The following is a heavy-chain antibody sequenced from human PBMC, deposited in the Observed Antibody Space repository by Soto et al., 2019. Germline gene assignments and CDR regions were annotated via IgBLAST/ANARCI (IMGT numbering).Heavy chain of an antibody. V-gene: IGHV3-23*01. Sequence: GGSLRLSCAASGFTFSSYAMSWVSQAPGKGLEWVSAISGSGGKIYYVDSVKGRFTISRDNAKRSLYLQMNSLRAEDTAVYYCARDLYGGYTYGPGDYWGQGALVTVSS. CDR2: ISGSGGKI. CDR1: GFTFSSYA. D-gene: IGHD5-18*01. J-gene: IGHJ4*02. CDR3: ARDLYGGYTYGPGDY.